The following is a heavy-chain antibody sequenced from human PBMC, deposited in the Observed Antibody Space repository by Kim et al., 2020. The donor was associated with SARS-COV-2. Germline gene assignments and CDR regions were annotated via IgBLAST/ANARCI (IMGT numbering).Heavy chain of an antibody. D-gene: IGHD3-22*01. CDR2: IYYSGDT. V-gene: IGHV4-39*01. Sequence: SETLSLTCTVSGGSISSGFYWAWIRQPPGKGLEWIGSIYYSGDTNYNPSLKSRVTISIDTSLDQFFLRLTSVTAADTAVYYCARPPSYYDGNFDLWGRGT. CDR1: GGSISSGFY. CDR3: ARPPSYYDGNFDL. J-gene: IGHJ2*01.